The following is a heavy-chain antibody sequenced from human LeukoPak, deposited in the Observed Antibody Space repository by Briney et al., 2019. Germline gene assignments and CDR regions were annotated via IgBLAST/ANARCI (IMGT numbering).Heavy chain of an antibody. V-gene: IGHV3-74*01. Sequence: PGGSLRLSCAASGFTFSHYWMHWVRQAPGKGLVWVSRIYNDGSSTSYADSVKGRFTISRDNAKNTLYLQMNSLRAEDTAVYYCARRGAVAGTFDYWGQGTLVTVSS. CDR1: GFTFSHYW. CDR3: ARRGAVAGTFDY. CDR2: IYNDGSST. J-gene: IGHJ4*02. D-gene: IGHD6-19*01.